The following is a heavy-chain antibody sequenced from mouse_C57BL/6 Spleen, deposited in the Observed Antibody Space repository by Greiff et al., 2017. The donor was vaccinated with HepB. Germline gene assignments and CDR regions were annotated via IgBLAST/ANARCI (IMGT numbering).Heavy chain of an antibody. J-gene: IGHJ4*01. Sequence: VQRVESGPELVKPGASVKISCKASGYAFSSSWMNWVKQRPGKGLEWIGRIYPGDGDTNYNGKFKGKATLTADKSSSTAYMQLSSLTSEDSAVYFCARGENGKDYAMDYWGQGTSVTVSS. V-gene: IGHV1-82*01. CDR3: ARGENGKDYAMDY. D-gene: IGHD2-1*01. CDR1: GYAFSSSW. CDR2: IYPGDGDT.